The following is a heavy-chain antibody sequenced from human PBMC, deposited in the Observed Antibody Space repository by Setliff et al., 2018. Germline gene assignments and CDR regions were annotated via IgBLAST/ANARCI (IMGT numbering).Heavy chain of an antibody. CDR2: IYPGDSDT. V-gene: IGHV5-51*01. D-gene: IGHD3-10*01. Sequence: GESLKISCKGSGYSFTSYWIGWVRQMPGKGLEWMGIIYPGDSDTRYSPSFQGQVTISAAKSISTAYLQWSSLRASDTAIYYCARHPYYYGSGTYLDNNNRWFDPWGQGTLVTVSS. CDR1: GYSFTSYW. J-gene: IGHJ5*02. CDR3: ARHPYYYGSGTYLDNNNRWFDP.